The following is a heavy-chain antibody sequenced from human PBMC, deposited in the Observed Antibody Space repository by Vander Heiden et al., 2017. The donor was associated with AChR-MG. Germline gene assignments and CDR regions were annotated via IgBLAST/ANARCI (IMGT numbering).Heavy chain of an antibody. D-gene: IGHD6-6*01. Sequence: QLQLQESGPGLVKPSETLSLTCTVSGCSISSSSYYWGWIRQPPGKGLEWIGSIYYSGSTYYNPSLKSRVTISVDTSKNQFSLKLSSVTAADTAVYYCANLQYSSSSSWYFDLWGRGTLVTVSS. CDR1: GCSISSSSYY. V-gene: IGHV4-39*01. CDR2: IYYSGST. CDR3: ANLQYSSSSSWYFDL. J-gene: IGHJ2*01.